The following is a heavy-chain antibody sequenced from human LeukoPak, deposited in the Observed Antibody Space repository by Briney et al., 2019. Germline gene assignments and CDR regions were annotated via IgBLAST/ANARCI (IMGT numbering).Heavy chain of an antibody. CDR3: ARSGRCSSTSCSKRFSY. CDR1: GGSINSGNYY. Sequence: SQTLSLTCTVSGGSINSGNYYWSWIRQHPGKGLEWIGYIYYSASTYYNPSLKSRVTISVDTSKNQFSLKLSSVTAADTAVYYCARSGRCSSTSCSKRFSYWGQGTLVTVSS. CDR2: IYYSAST. D-gene: IGHD2-2*01. V-gene: IGHV4-31*03. J-gene: IGHJ4*02.